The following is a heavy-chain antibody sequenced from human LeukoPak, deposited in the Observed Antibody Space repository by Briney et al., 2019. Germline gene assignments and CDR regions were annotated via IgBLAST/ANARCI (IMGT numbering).Heavy chain of an antibody. V-gene: IGHV3-23*01. D-gene: IGHD1-26*01. J-gene: IGHJ4*02. CDR2: ISSSGDT. CDR1: GFTFSSYA. Sequence: GGSLRLSCAASGFTFSSYAMSWVRQAPGKGLEWVSAISSSGDTYYADSVRGRFTISRDNSKNTLYLQMNSLRAEDTAVYYCAKDAVGGTAYYFDFWGQGNLVTVSS. CDR3: AKDAVGGTAYYFDF.